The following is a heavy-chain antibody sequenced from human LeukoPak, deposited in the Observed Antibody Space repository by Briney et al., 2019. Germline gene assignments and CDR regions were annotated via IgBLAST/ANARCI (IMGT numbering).Heavy chain of an antibody. D-gene: IGHD5-18*01. CDR3: ARGIQLHPDNYYYYYYMDV. Sequence: PGGSLRLSCAASGFTFSSYSMDWVRQAPGKGLEGFSYISSSSSSIYYADSVKGRFTISRDNSKNSLYLQMNSLRAEDTAVYYCARGIQLHPDNYYYYYYMDVWGKGTTVTVSS. V-gene: IGHV3-48*01. CDR1: GFTFSSYS. CDR2: ISSSSSSI. J-gene: IGHJ6*03.